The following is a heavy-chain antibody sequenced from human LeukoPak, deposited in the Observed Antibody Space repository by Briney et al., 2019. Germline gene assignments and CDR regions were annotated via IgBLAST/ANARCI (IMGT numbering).Heavy chain of an antibody. CDR3: AELGITMIGGV. Sequence: GGSLRLSCAASGFTFSSYGMSWVRQAPGKGLEWVSAISGSGGSTYYADSVKGRFTISRDNAKNSLYLQMNSLRAEDTAVYYCAELGITMIGGVWGKGTTVTISS. CDR1: GFTFSSYG. V-gene: IGHV3-23*01. D-gene: IGHD3-10*02. CDR2: ISGSGGST. J-gene: IGHJ6*04.